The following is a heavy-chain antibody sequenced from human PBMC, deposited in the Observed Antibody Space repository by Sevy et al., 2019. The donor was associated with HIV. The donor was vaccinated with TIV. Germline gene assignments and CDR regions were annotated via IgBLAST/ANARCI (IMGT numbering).Heavy chain of an antibody. CDR1: GFTFSYFS. CDR3: ALERLTSNVAEYFHN. J-gene: IGHJ1*01. CDR2: ISYDANND. Sequence: GGSLRLSCAASGFTFSYFSMHWVRQAPGKGLEWVATISYDANNDHYADSVKGRFTISRDNSKNALYLQMNNLRAYDTAVYFCALERLTSNVAEYFHNWGQGTLVTVSS. D-gene: IGHD1-1*01. V-gene: IGHV3-30-3*01.